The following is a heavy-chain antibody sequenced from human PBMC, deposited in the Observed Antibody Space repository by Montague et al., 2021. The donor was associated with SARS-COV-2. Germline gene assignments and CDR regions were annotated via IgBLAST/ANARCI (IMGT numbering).Heavy chain of an antibody. J-gene: IGHJ5*02. CDR3: ARQEYYYGISGYGRLDWFDP. V-gene: IGHV4-39*01. CDR2: IYYSGST. D-gene: IGHD3-22*01. Sequence: SETLSLTCTVSGGSISSSSYYWGWIRQPPGKGLEWIGSIYYSGSTYYNPSLKSRVTISVDTSKNQFSLNLSSVTAADTAVYYCARQEYYYGISGYGRLDWFDPWGQGTLVTVSS. CDR1: GGSISSSSYY.